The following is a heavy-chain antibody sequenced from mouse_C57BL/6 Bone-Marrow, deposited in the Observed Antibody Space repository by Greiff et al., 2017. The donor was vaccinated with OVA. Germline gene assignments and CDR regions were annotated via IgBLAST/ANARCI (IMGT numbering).Heavy chain of an antibody. Sequence: EVQLVESGPELVKPGASVKISCKASGYSFTGYYMNWVKQSPEKSLEWIGEINTSTGGTTYNQKFKAKATLTVDKSSSTAYMQLKSLTSEDSAVYYCARAHYGIAWFAYWGQGTLVTVSA. CDR3: ARAHYGIAWFAY. V-gene: IGHV1-42*01. J-gene: IGHJ3*01. CDR1: GYSFTGYY. D-gene: IGHD2-1*01. CDR2: INTSTGGT.